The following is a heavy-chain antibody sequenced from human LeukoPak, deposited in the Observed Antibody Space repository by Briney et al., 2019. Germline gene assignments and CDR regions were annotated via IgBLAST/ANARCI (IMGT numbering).Heavy chain of an antibody. CDR1: VYTFSNRW. CDR3: ASPGATGKSKGAFEF. J-gene: IGHJ3*01. V-gene: IGHV5-51*01. CDR2: IYPGDSET. Sequence: PGESLKISCKGSVYTFSNRWIAWVRQMPGKGLEWMGIIYPGDSETRYSPSFKGQVTMSVDKSISTAYLLWGSLKASDSAMYYCASPGATGKSKGAFEFWGQGTTVTVSS. D-gene: IGHD1-1*01.